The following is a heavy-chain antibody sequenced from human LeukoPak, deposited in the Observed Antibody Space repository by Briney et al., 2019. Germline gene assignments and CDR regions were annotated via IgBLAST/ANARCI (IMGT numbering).Heavy chain of an antibody. CDR1: RFTFSNYV. CDR3: ARDQSGVVGGTFDY. V-gene: IGHV3-30*02. CDR2: IRYDGSNK. Sequence: GGSLRLSCAASRFTFSNYVMRWVRQAPGKGLEWVAFIRYDGSNKYYADSVKGRFTISRDNSKNTLYMQMNSLSAEDTAVYYCARDQSGVVGGTFDYWGQGTLVTVSS. D-gene: IGHD1-7*01. J-gene: IGHJ4*02.